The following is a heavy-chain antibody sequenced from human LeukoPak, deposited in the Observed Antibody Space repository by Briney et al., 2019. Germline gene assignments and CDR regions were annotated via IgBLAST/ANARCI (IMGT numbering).Heavy chain of an antibody. CDR3: TRPRSGTPFDY. CDR1: GFTFSGSA. Sequence: EGSLRLSCAASGFTFSGSAMHWVRQASGKGLEWVGRIRSKANSYATAYAASVKGRFTISRDDSKNTAYLQMNSPKTEDTAVYYCTRPRSGTPFDYWGQGTLVTVSS. J-gene: IGHJ4*02. V-gene: IGHV3-73*01. D-gene: IGHD3-10*01. CDR2: IRSKANSYAT.